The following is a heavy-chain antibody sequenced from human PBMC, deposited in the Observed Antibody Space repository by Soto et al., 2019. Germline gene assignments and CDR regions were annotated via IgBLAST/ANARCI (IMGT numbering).Heavy chain of an antibody. J-gene: IGHJ6*03. CDR2: MNPNSGNT. CDR3: ARGRGSSSARNYYYYYYMDV. V-gene: IGHV1-8*01. CDR1: GYTFTSYD. D-gene: IGHD6-6*01. Sequence: ASVKVSCKASGYTFTSYDINWVRQATGQGLEWMGWMNPNSGNTGYAQKFQGRVTMTRNTSISTAYMELSSLRSEDTAVYYCARGRGSSSARNYYYYYYMDVWGKGPTVTVSS.